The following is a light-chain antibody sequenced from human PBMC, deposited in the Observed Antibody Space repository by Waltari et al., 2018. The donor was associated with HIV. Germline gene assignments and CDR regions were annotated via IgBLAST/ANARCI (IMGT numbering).Light chain of an antibody. CDR2: EVD. Sequence: SVVTQPASVSGFPGQSVTIACTGTDCDFGSGNFVSWYQQHPGKAPKVILFEVDSRASGVDDRFSGSKSGNTASLTISGLRTEDEANYYCSSFTKDFTVIFGGGTKVTIL. J-gene: IGLJ2*01. V-gene: IGLV2-14*03. CDR3: SSFTKDFTVI. CDR1: DCDFGSGNF.